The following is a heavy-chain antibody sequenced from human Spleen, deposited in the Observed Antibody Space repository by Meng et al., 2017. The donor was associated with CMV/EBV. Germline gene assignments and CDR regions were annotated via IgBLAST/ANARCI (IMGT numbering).Heavy chain of an antibody. CDR2: ISSSSSYI. CDR1: EFTFSRNA. J-gene: IGHJ4*02. CDR3: GRPDLWNGYSIVA. D-gene: IGHD3-3*01. V-gene: IGHV3-21*01. Sequence: GGSLRLSCAASEFTFSRNAMSWVRQAPGKGLEWVSSISSSSSYIYYADSVKGRFTISRDNAKNSLYLQMNSLRAEDTAVYYCGRPDLWNGYSIVAWGQGTLVTVSS.